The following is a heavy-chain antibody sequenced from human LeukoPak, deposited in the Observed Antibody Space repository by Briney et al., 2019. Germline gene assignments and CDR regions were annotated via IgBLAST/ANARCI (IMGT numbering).Heavy chain of an antibody. V-gene: IGHV3-23*01. CDR3: ARDWELPTVTNPNWYFDL. CDR1: GFAFSDSS. CDR2: ISARGDRT. J-gene: IGHJ2*01. Sequence: GGSLRLSCAASGFAFSDSSMIWVRQTPGKGLEWVSEISARGDRTYYPDSVKGRFTISRDNSKNTLFLRMTSLRAEDTAVYYCARDWELPTVTNPNWYFDLWGRGTLVTVSS. D-gene: IGHD4-11*01.